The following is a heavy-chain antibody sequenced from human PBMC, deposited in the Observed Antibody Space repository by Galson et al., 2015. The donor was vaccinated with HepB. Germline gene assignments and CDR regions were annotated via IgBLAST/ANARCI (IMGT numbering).Heavy chain of an antibody. D-gene: IGHD2-2*01. V-gene: IGHV1-46*01. Sequence: SVKVSCKASGYTFTSYYMHWVRQAPGQGLEWMGIINPSGGSTSYAQKFQGGVTMTRDTSTSTVYMELSSLRSEDTAVYYCARGGRAALQVVPAAISPPGGLIRNNNWFDPWGQGTLVTVSS. CDR2: INPSGGST. J-gene: IGHJ5*02. CDR3: ARGGRAALQVVPAAISPPGGLIRNNNWFDP. CDR1: GYTFTSYY.